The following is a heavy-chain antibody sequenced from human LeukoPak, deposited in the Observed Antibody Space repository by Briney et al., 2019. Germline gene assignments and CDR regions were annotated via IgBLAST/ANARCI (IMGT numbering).Heavy chain of an antibody. CDR2: ISAIGGTT. CDR1: GFTFGYFA. CDR3: ARAPRGKFADFDL. V-gene: IGHV3-23*01. Sequence: GGPLRLSCAASGFTFGYFAMTWVRQAPGKGLEWVSTISAIGGTTNYADSVKGRFTISRDNSKNTVWLQMHSLRADDTALYYCARAPRGKFADFDLWGRGTLVTVSS. J-gene: IGHJ2*01.